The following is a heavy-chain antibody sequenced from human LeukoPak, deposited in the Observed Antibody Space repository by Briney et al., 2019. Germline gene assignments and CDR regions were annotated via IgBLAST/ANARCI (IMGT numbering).Heavy chain of an antibody. J-gene: IGHJ4*02. CDR3: ARDVLAAPGTFDY. Sequence: SETLSLTCTVSGDSISSGSFYWSWIRQPAGRGLEWIGRIYPSGSTNYNPSLKSRVTISLDTSKNQFSLKLSSVTAADTAVYYCARDVLAAPGTFDYWGQGALVTVSS. V-gene: IGHV4-61*02. CDR1: GDSISSGSFY. CDR2: IYPSGST. D-gene: IGHD6-13*01.